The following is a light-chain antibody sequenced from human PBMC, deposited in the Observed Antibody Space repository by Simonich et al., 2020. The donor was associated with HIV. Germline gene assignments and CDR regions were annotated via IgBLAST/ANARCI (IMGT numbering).Light chain of an antibody. CDR2: NDS. CDR1: NIGSKS. J-gene: IGLJ2*01. V-gene: IGLV3-21*03. Sequence: SYVLTQPPSVSVAPGKTPRITCGGNNIGSKSVHWYQQKPGQAPGLVVYNDSDRPSGIPERFSGSNSGNTATLTISRVEAGDEADYSCQVWDTSSDHPRVFGGGTKLTVL. CDR3: QVWDTSSDHPRV.